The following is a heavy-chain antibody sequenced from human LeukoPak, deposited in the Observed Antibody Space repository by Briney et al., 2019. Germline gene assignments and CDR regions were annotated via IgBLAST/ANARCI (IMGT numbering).Heavy chain of an antibody. Sequence: PSETLSLTCTVSGGSISSSSYYWGWIRQPPGKGLEWIGSIYYSGSTYYNPSLKSRVTISVDTSKNQFSLKLSSVTAADTAVYYCARGVLETVIVVVPAAGSLDYWGQGTLVTVSS. CDR2: IYYSGST. J-gene: IGHJ4*02. CDR3: ARGVLETVIVVVPAAGSLDY. CDR1: GGSISSSSYY. V-gene: IGHV4-39*01. D-gene: IGHD2-2*01.